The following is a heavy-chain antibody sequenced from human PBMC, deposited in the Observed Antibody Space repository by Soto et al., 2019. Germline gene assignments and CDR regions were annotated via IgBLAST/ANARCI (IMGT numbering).Heavy chain of an antibody. CDR2: IWYDGSNK. V-gene: IGHV3-33*01. CDR1: GFTFSSYG. D-gene: IGHD3-22*01. Sequence: QVQLVESGGGVVQPGRSLRPSCAASGFTFSSYGMHWVRQAPGKGLEWVAVIWYDGSNKYYADSVKGRFTIPRDNSKSTLYLQMNSLRAEDTAVYYCARDKDDSSGYFDYWGQGTLVTVSS. CDR3: ARDKDDSSGYFDY. J-gene: IGHJ4*02.